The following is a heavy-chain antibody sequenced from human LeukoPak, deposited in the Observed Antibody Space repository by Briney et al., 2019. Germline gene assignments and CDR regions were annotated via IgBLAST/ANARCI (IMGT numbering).Heavy chain of an antibody. D-gene: IGHD3-10*01. J-gene: IGHJ4*02. Sequence: GGSLRLSCAASGFTFRSYDMHWVRQAPGKGLKWVAVISHDGSNTYYGDSVKGRFTISRDNSKNTLDLQMNSLRAEDTAVYYCARGRSGAFDYWGQGTLVTVSS. CDR2: ISHDGSNT. CDR1: GFTFRSYD. CDR3: ARGRSGAFDY. V-gene: IGHV3-30-3*01.